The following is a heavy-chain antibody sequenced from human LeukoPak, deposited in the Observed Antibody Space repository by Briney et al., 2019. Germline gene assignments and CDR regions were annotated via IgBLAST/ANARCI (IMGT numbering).Heavy chain of an antibody. D-gene: IGHD6-13*01. CDR1: GGTFSSYA. Sequence: GASVKVSCKASGGTFSSYAISWVRQAPGQGLEWTGGIIPIFGTANYAQKFQGRVTITTDESTSTAYMELSSLRSEDTAVYYCARDSDSNWGQGTLVTVSS. J-gene: IGHJ4*02. V-gene: IGHV1-69*05. CDR2: IIPIFGTA. CDR3: ARDSDSN.